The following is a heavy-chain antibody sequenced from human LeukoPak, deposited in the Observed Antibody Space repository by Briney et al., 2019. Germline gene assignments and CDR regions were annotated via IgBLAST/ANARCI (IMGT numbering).Heavy chain of an antibody. D-gene: IGHD3-22*01. J-gene: IGHJ4*02. Sequence: PGGSLRLSCAASEFTFTNAWMSWVRQAPGKGLEWVGRIKSKTDGGTTNYAAPVKGRFTISRDDSQNTLYLQMNALKTEDTAVYYCTTDDYYDSSNYYYLWGSYWGQGTLVTVSS. V-gene: IGHV3-15*01. CDR3: TTDDYYDSSNYYYLWGSY. CDR1: EFTFTNAW. CDR2: IKSKTDGGTT.